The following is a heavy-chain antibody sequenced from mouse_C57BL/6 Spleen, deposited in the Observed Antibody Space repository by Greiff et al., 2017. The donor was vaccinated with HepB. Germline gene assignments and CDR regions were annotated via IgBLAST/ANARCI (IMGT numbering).Heavy chain of an antibody. CDR3: TRGETGTAWFAY. D-gene: IGHD4-1*01. Sequence: EVKVVESGEGLVKPGGSLKLSCAASGFTFSSYAMSWVRQTPEKRLEWVAYISSGGDYIYYADTVKGRFTISRDNARNTLYLQMSSLKSEDTAMYYCTRGETGTAWFAYWGQGTLVTVSA. CDR1: GFTFSSYA. V-gene: IGHV5-9-1*02. J-gene: IGHJ3*01. CDR2: ISSGGDYI.